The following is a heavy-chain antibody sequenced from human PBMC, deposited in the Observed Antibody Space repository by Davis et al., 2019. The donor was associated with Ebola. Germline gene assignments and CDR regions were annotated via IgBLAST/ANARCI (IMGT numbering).Heavy chain of an antibody. CDR2: ISGSGGST. D-gene: IGHD2-8*02. V-gene: IGHV3-23*01. CDR1: GFTFRTHF. Sequence: PSETLSLTCAASGFTFRTHFMHWVRQAPGKGLEWVSAISGSGGSTYYADSVKGRFTISRDNSKNTLYLQMNSLRPEDTAVYYCVKTRSNWWNDALEIWGRGTMVIVSS. CDR3: VKTRSNWWNDALEI. J-gene: IGHJ3*02.